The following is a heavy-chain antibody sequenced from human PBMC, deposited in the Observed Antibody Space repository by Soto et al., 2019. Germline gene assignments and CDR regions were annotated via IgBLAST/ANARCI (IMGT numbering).Heavy chain of an antibody. CDR2: IYHSGST. Sequence: PSVPMSLTWTVSGGYIIGRGYYWGWIRQPPGKGLEWIGYIYHSGSTYYNPSLKSRVTISVDRSKNQFSLKLSSVTAADTAVYYCARGKRVGDMATNFDYWGQGTLVTVSS. D-gene: IGHD5-12*01. V-gene: IGHV4-39*07. CDR1: GGYIIGRGYY. CDR3: ARGKRVGDMATNFDY. J-gene: IGHJ4*02.